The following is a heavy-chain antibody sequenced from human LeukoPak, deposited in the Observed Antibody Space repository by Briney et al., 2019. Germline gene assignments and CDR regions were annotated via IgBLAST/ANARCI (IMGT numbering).Heavy chain of an antibody. J-gene: IGHJ3*02. CDR3: AKELRFLEWSQGDAFDI. CDR1: GFTFSSYW. Sequence: PGGSLRLSCAASGFTFSSYWMHWARQAPGEGLVWVSRINTDGSSTSYADSVKGRFTISRDNAKNTLYLQMNSLRAEDTAVYYCAKELRFLEWSQGDAFDIWGQGTMVTVSS. V-gene: IGHV3-74*01. D-gene: IGHD3-3*01. CDR2: INTDGSST.